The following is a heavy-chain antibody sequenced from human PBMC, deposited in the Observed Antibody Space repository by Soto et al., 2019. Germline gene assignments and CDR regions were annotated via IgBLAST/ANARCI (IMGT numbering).Heavy chain of an antibody. CDR3: ARQGRNTKIVLLRHYPTDF. J-gene: IGHJ6*02. CDR2: VFYSGDT. CDR1: SGSISSNSYF. Sequence: SETLSLTCSVSSGSISSNSYFWAWIRQPPGKGLEWIGAVFYSGDTYYSESLKSRVTMSVDTSKNQFSLKLNSVTAADTAVYYCARQGRNTKIVLLRHYPTDFWGQGTAVTVSS. D-gene: IGHD3-22*01. V-gene: IGHV4-39*01.